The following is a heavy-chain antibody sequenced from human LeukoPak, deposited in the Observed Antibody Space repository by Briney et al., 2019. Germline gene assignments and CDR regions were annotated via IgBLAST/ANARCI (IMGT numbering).Heavy chain of an antibody. D-gene: IGHD6-13*01. CDR1: GGSVSSNHF. CDR2: IFYTGST. J-gene: IGHJ4*02. CDR3: ARTWSGGSSWRTFDY. V-gene: IGHV4-39*02. Sequence: SETLSLTCAVAGGSVSSNHFWGWIRQPPGKGLEWIGSIFYTGSTYYNPSLKSRVTISVDTSKNHFSLEVNSVTAADTAVYYCARTWSGGSSWRTFDYWGQGTLVTVSS.